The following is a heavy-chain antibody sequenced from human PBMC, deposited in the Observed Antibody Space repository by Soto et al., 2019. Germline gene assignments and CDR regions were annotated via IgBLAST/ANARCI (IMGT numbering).Heavy chain of an antibody. CDR3: PKERYDSSGYYMYYFDY. V-gene: IGHV3-23*01. Sequence: GGSLRLSXAASGFTFSSYAMSWVRQAPGKGLEWVSAISGSGGSTYYADSVKGRFTISRDNSKNTLYLQMNSLRAEDTAVYYCPKERYDSSGYYMYYFDYWGQGTLVTVSS. D-gene: IGHD3-22*01. CDR2: ISGSGGST. J-gene: IGHJ4*02. CDR1: GFTFSSYA.